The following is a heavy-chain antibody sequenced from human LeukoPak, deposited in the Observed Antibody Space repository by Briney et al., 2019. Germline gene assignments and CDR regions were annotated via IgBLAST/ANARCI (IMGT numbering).Heavy chain of an antibody. J-gene: IGHJ6*02. CDR1: GYTFTSYD. CDR3: ARGDIVVVPAVLRAYYYYGMDV. D-gene: IGHD2-2*01. V-gene: IGHV1-8*01. Sequence: ASVKVSCKASGYTFTSYDINWVRQATGQGPEWMGWMNPNSGNTGYAQKFQGRVTMTRNTSISTAYMELSSLRSEDTAVYYCARGDIVVVPAVLRAYYYYGMDVWGQGTTVTVSS. CDR2: MNPNSGNT.